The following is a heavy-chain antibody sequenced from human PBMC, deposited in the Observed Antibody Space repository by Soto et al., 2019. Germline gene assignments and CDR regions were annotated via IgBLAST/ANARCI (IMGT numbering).Heavy chain of an antibody. CDR2: IYYSGST. CDR3: ALLSGTTSWYYGMDV. V-gene: IGHV4-39*01. Sequence: SETLSLTCTVXGGSISSSSYYWGWIRQPPGKGLEWIGSIYYSGSTYYNPSLKSRVTISVDTSKNQFSLKLSSVTAADTAVYYCALLSGTTSWYYGMDVWGQGTTVTVSS. J-gene: IGHJ6*02. D-gene: IGHD1-1*01. CDR1: GGSISSSSYY.